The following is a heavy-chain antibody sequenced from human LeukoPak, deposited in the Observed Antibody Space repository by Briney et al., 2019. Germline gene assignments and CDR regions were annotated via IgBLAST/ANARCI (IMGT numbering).Heavy chain of an antibody. J-gene: IGHJ4*02. CDR2: IYYSGST. D-gene: IGHD3-10*01. V-gene: IGHV4-59*08. CDR1: GGSISSYY. Sequence: SETLSLTCTVSGGSISSYYWSWIRQPPGKGLEWIGYIYYSGSTNYNPSLRSRVTISVDTSKNQFSLKLSSVTAADTAVYYCARHGHVLLWFGGLSYFDYWGQGTLVTVSS. CDR3: ARHGHVLLWFGGLSYFDY.